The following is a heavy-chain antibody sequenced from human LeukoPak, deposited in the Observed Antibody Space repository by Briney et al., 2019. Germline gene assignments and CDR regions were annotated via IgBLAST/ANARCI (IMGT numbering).Heavy chain of an antibody. V-gene: IGHV4-34*01. D-gene: IGHD3-9*01. J-gene: IGHJ6*03. Sequence: PSETLSLTCAVYGGSFSGYYWSWIRQPPGKGLEWIGEINHSGSTNYNPSLKSRVTISVDTSKNQFSLKLSSVTAADTAVYYCARRWPGDILTGWGAYYYYYMDVWGKGTTVTVSS. CDR2: INHSGST. CDR1: GGSFSGYY. CDR3: ARRWPGDILTGWGAYYYYYMDV.